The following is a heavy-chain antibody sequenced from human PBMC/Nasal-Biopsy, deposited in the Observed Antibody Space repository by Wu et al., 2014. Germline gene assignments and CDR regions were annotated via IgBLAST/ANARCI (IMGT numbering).Heavy chain of an antibody. CDR2: ISSSSSTI. CDR3: ARPGGFRDFTIDYYYYYGMDV. J-gene: IGHJ6*02. V-gene: IGHV3-48*01. D-gene: IGHD2-8*02. Sequence: GKGLEWVSYISSSSSTIYYADSVKGRFTISRDNAKNSLFLQMNSLRAEDTAVYYCARPGGFRDFTIDYYYYYGMDVWGQGTTVTVSS.